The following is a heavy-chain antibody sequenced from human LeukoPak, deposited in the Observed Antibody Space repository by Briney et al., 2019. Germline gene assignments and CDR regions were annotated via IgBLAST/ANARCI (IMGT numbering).Heavy chain of an antibody. CDR3: ARNRMVRGVIWFDP. D-gene: IGHD3-10*01. Sequence: SETLSLTCAVYGGSFSGYYWNWIRQPPGKGLEWTGEINHSGSTNYNPSLKSRVTISVDTSKNQFSLKLSSVTAADTAVYYCARNRMVRGVIWFDPWGQGTLVTVSS. J-gene: IGHJ5*02. CDR2: INHSGST. V-gene: IGHV4-34*01. CDR1: GGSFSGYY.